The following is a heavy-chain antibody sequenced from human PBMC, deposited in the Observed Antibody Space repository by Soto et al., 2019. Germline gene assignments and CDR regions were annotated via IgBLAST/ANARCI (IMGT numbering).Heavy chain of an antibody. J-gene: IGHJ3*01. CDR1: GFTFSKYA. V-gene: IGHV3-23*01. CDR3: AKESRNKGDASDF. D-gene: IGHD4-4*01. Sequence: EVQLLESGGGLVLPGGSLRLACAASGFTFSKYAMSWVRQAPGKGLEWVSAISGSGGSTYYADSVKGRFTISRDNSRNTLSLQMHSLRAEDTAAYYCAKESRNKGDASDFWGQGTMVTVSS. CDR2: ISGSGGST.